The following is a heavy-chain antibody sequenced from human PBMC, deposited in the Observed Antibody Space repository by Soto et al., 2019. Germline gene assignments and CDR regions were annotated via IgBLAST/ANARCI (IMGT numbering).Heavy chain of an antibody. Sequence: PGGSLRLCCAASGFTFSSYSMNWVRQAPGKGLEWVSSISSSSSYIYYADSVKGRFTISRDNAKNSLYLQMNSLRAEDTAVYYCARVPTGTPDYWGQGTLVTVSS. V-gene: IGHV3-21*01. J-gene: IGHJ4*02. CDR2: ISSSSSYI. D-gene: IGHD1-1*01. CDR3: ARVPTGTPDY. CDR1: GFTFSSYS.